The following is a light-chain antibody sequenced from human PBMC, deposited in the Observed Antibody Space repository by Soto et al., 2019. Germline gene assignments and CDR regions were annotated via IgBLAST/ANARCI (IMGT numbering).Light chain of an antibody. J-gene: IGLJ2*01. CDR3: RSYTSSSTYVV. CDR2: DVS. CDR1: SSDVGGYNY. V-gene: IGLV2-14*01. Sequence: QSAMTQPASVSGSPGQSITISCTGTSSDVGGYNYVSWYQQHPGKAPKLMIYDVSNRPSGVSNRFSGSKSGNTASLTISGLQAEDEADYYCRSYTSSSTYVVLGGGTQLTVL.